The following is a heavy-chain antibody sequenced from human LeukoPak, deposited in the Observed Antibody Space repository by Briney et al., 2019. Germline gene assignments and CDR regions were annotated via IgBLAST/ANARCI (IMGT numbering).Heavy chain of an antibody. V-gene: IGHV4-31*03. J-gene: IGHJ4*02. CDR1: GGSISSGGSR. Sequence: SETLSLTCTVSGGSISSGGSRWSWIRQHPGKGLEWIGHIYYSGSTYYNPSLESRLTMSVDTSKNRFSLHLTSVTAADTAVYYCARDWGTYFDYWGQGTLVTVSS. CDR2: IYYSGST. CDR3: ARDWGTYFDY. D-gene: IGHD7-27*01.